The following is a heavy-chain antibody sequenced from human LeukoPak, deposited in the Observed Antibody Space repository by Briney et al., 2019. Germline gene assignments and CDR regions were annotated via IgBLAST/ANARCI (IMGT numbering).Heavy chain of an antibody. CDR1: GGSFSGNY. CDR3: ARGGIWSGYYRLFLDY. Sequence: SETLSLTCAVYGGSFSGNYWSWIRQPPGKGLEWIGEINHSGSTNYNPSLKSRVTISVDTSKNQFSLKLSSVTAADTAVYYCARGGIWSGYYRLFLDYWGQGTLVTVSS. CDR2: INHSGST. V-gene: IGHV4-34*01. D-gene: IGHD3-3*01. J-gene: IGHJ4*02.